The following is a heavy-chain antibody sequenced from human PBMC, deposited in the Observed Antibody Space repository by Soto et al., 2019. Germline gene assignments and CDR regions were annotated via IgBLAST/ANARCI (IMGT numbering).Heavy chain of an antibody. D-gene: IGHD2-21*02. CDR3: ARSNLAYCGGDCYSEFNYYYYGMDV. V-gene: IGHV1-69*13. J-gene: IGHJ6*02. CDR2: IIPIFGTA. CDR1: GGTLSSYA. Sequence: ASVKVSCKASGGTLSSYAISWVRQAPGQGLEWMGGIIPIFGTANYAQKFQGRVTITADESTSTAYMELSSLRSEDTAVYYCARSNLAYCGGDCYSEFNYYYYGMDVWGQGTTVTVSS.